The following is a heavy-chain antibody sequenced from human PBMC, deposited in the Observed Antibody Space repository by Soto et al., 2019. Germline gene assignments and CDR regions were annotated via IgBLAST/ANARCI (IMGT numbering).Heavy chain of an antibody. D-gene: IGHD3-16*01. CDR1: GDAITSSSYF. CDR2: TKYNGRS. V-gene: IGHV4-61*01. J-gene: IGHJ4*02. CDR3: ARMSRTLNY. Sequence: SETLSLTCTVSGDAITSSSYFGSWIRQSPGRGLEYIGYTKYNGRSTYNPSLQSRVTISVDTSTGQFSLNLTSVAAGATAVYYCARMSRTLNYWGRGIPVTVSS.